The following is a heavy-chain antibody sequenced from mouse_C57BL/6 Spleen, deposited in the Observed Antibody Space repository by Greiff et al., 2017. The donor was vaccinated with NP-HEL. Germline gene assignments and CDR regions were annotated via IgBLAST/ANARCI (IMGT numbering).Heavy chain of an antibody. V-gene: IGHV1-66*01. CDR1: GYSFTSYY. J-gene: IGHJ4*01. D-gene: IGHD2-4*01. CDR3: ARSDYDYDVGAMDY. CDR2: IYPGSGNT. Sequence: QVQLKQSGPELVKPGASVKISCKASGYSFTSYYIHWVKQRPGQGLEWIGWIYPGSGNTKYNEKFKGKATLTADTSSSTAYMQLSSLTSEDSAVYYCARSDYDYDVGAMDYWGQGTSVTVSS.